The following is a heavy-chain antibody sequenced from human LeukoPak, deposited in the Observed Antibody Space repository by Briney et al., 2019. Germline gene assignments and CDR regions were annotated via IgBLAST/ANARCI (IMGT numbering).Heavy chain of an antibody. V-gene: IGHV4-59*01. CDR3: ARSGYSYALKNYFDY. Sequence: SETLSLTCTVSGGSISSYYWSRIRQPPGKGLEWIGYIYYSGSTNYNPSLKSRVTISVDTSKNQFSLKLSSVTAADTAVYYCARSGYSYALKNYFDYWGQGTLVTVSS. D-gene: IGHD5-18*01. CDR1: GGSISSYY. CDR2: IYYSGST. J-gene: IGHJ4*02.